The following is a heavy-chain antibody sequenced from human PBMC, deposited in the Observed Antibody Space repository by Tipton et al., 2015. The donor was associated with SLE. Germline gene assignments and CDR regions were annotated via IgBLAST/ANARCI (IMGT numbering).Heavy chain of an antibody. CDR3: ASRGGGGSHFDY. J-gene: IGHJ4*02. Sequence: TLSLTCAVSGGSISSRNWWSWVRQSPGKGLEWIGEIFHRGTTNYNPSLKSRVSISVDTSEKQFSLKLTSVTAADTAVYFCASRGGGGSHFDYWGQGTLVSVSS. CDR1: GGSISSRNW. CDR2: IFHRGTT. D-gene: IGHD3-16*01. V-gene: IGHV4-4*01.